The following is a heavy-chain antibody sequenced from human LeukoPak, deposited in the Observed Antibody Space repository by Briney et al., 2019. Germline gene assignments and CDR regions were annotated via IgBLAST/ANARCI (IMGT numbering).Heavy chain of an antibody. V-gene: IGHV1-18*01. CDR3: ATSIRHLSEYNFRY. D-gene: IGHD3/OR15-3a*01. CDR2: ISAYNGNT. J-gene: IGHJ4*02. CDR1: GYTFATSG. Sequence: GASVKVSCKTSGYTFATSGVSWVRQAPGQGLEWMGWISAYNGNTNYAQNIQGRATMTEDTSTDTAYMELSSLRSEDTAVYYCATSIRHLSEYNFRYWGQGTLVTVSS.